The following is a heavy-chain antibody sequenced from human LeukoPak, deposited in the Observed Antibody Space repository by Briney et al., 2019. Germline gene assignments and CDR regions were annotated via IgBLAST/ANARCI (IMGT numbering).Heavy chain of an antibody. CDR1: GGSISSYY. CDR3: ARAYSSGWYEGYYFDY. J-gene: IGHJ4*02. V-gene: IGHV4-59*01. Sequence: SETLSLTCTVSGGSISSYYWSWIRQPPGKGLEWIGYIYYSGSTNYNPSLKSRVTISVDTSKNQFSLKLSSVTAADTAVYYCARAYSSGWYEGYYFDYWGQGTLVTVSS. CDR2: IYYSGST. D-gene: IGHD6-19*01.